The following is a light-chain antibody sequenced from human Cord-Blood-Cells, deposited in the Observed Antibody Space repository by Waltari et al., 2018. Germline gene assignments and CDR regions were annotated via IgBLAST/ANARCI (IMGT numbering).Light chain of an antibody. CDR3: SSYTSSSTYF. V-gene: IGLV2-14*01. J-gene: IGLJ1*01. CDR1: SSDVGGYNY. Sequence: QSALTQPASVSGSPGQSVTISCTGTSSDVGGYNYVSWYQQQPGNAPKLMLYDDTYRPLGVSNRVTGSKSCNAAPLTISGLQAEYEADYYRSSYTSSSTYFCGTGTKVTVL. CDR2: DDT.